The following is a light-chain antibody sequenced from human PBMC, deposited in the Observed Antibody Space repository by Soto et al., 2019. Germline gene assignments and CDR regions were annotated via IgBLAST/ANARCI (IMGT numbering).Light chain of an antibody. J-gene: IGKJ1*01. Sequence: DIQMTQSPSTLSASVGDTVTITCRASQSISTWSAWYQQKPGKAPELVIYDASKLHRGVPSRFSGSGSGTAFTLTISSLQPDDFATYYCQQYHNYPRTFGQGTKVEIK. CDR2: DAS. CDR3: QQYHNYPRT. V-gene: IGKV1-5*01. CDR1: QSISTW.